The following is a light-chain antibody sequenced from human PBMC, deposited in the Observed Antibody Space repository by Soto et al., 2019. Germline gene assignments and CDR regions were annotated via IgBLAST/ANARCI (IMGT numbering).Light chain of an antibody. V-gene: IGKV3-20*01. Sequence: EIVLTQSPGTLSLSPGERATLSCRASQSVNSNYLAWYQQKPGQAPRHLIFGASSRATGIPDRFSGNGSGTGFTLTIRRLEPEDFAVYYCQQYGSSPYTFGQGTKLEIK. CDR1: QSVNSNY. CDR3: QQYGSSPYT. CDR2: GAS. J-gene: IGKJ2*01.